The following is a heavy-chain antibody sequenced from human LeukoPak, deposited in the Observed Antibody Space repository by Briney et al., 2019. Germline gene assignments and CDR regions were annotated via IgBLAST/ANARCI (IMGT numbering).Heavy chain of an antibody. V-gene: IGHV4-59*11. CDR2: IYYRGGT. Sequence: SETLSLTCTVSGGSISSHYWTWIRQPPGKGLEWIGYIYYRGGTNYNPSLQSRVTISVDTSKNQFSLKLSSVTAADTAVYFCVRESGSYYGSGTYLLFDYWGQGTLVTVSS. J-gene: IGHJ4*02. CDR3: VRESGSYYGSGTYLLFDY. D-gene: IGHD3-10*01. CDR1: GGSISSHY.